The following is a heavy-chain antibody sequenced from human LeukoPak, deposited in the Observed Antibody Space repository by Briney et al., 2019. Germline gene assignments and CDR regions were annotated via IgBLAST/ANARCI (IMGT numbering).Heavy chain of an antibody. J-gene: IGHJ4*02. Sequence: SETLSLTCTVSGGSISSSSYYWGWIRQPPGKGLEWIGSIYYSGSTNYNPSLKSRVTISVDTSKNQFSLKLSSVTAADTAVYYCARDGGQLLFFYWGQGTLVTVSS. V-gene: IGHV4-39*07. CDR1: GGSISSSSYY. CDR3: ARDGGQLLFFY. D-gene: IGHD2-2*01. CDR2: IYYSGST.